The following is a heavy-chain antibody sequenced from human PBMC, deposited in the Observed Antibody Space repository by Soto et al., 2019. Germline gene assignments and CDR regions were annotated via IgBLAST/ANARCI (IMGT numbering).Heavy chain of an antibody. CDR2: IYPGDSDT. D-gene: IGHD3-22*01. J-gene: IGHJ5*02. CDR1: GYSFTSYW. V-gene: IGHV5-51*01. CDR3: ARRPTYYYDSSGYYHSWFDP. Sequence: PGESLKISCKGSGYSFTSYWIGWVRQMPGKGLEWMGIIYPGDSDTRYSPSFQGQVTISADKSISTAYLQWSSLKASDTAMYYCARRPTYYYDSSGYYHSWFDPWGQGTLVTVSS.